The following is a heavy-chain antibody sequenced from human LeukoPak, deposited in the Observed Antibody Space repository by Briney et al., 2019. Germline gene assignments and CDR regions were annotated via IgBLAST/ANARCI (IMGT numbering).Heavy chain of an antibody. D-gene: IGHD3-22*01. CDR2: ISTNVYST. V-gene: IGHV3-64D*06. Sequence: GGSLRLSCSASGFTFSTYVMHWVRQAPGKGLEYVSSISTNVYSTYYADSVKGRFTISRDNSKNTLYLQMSSLRPEDKAVYYCVTKTSSGYYDCWGQGTLVTVSS. J-gene: IGHJ4*02. CDR1: GFTFSTYV. CDR3: VTKTSSGYYDC.